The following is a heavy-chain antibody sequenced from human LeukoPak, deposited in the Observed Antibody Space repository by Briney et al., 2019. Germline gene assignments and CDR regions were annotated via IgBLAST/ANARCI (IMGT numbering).Heavy chain of an antibody. CDR3: AMGSFVYMDV. CDR1: GFTFSTYA. Sequence: PGGSLRLSCAASGFTFSTYALSWVRQAPAKGREWVSGISGTGGTTYYADSVKGRIAISRDNSKNTLYLQMSSLRAEDTATYYCAMGSFVYMDVWGRGTTVTVAS. V-gene: IGHV3-23*01. D-gene: IGHD3-16*01. J-gene: IGHJ6*03. CDR2: ISGTGGTT.